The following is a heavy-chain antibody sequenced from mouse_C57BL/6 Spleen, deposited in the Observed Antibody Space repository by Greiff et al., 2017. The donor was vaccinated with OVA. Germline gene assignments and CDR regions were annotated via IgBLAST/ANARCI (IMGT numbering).Heavy chain of an antibody. CDR1: GYTFTSYG. CDR3: ARLGRR. J-gene: IGHJ2*01. Sequence: VKLVESGAELARPGASVKLSCKASGYTFTSYGISWVKQRTGQGLEWIGEIYPRSGNTYYNEKFKGKATLTADKSSSTAYMELRSLTSEDSAVYFCARLGRRWGQGTTLTVSS. CDR2: IYPRSGNT. V-gene: IGHV1-81*01. D-gene: IGHD4-1*01.